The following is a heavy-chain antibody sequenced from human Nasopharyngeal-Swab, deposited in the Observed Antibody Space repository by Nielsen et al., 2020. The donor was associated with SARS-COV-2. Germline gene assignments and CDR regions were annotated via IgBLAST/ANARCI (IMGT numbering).Heavy chain of an antibody. CDR2: INHSGGT. D-gene: IGHD3-16*01. Sequence: GSLRLSCAVYGGSFSGYYWSWIRQPPGKGLEWIGEINHSGGTNYNPSLKSRVTISVDTSKNQFSLKLSSVTAADTAVYYCARGESYDYVWEKWGQGTLVTVSS. V-gene: IGHV4-34*01. CDR3: ARGESYDYVWEK. J-gene: IGHJ4*02. CDR1: GGSFSGYY.